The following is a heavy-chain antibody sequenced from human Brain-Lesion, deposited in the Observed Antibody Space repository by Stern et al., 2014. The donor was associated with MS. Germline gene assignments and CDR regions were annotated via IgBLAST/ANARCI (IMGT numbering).Heavy chain of an antibody. CDR2: LHASGAP. CDR1: GASISSGTSY. J-gene: IGHJ4*02. D-gene: IGHD1-26*01. Sequence: QVQLQESGPGLVKPSQTLSLTCTVSGASISSGTSYWSWIRQPAGGGLEWIGRLHASGAPYYNPSLKSRFPISGDPSKNQFSLTLNSVTAADTAVYYCARGHWELLGNNYFDSWGQGTLVTVSS. V-gene: IGHV4-61*02. CDR3: ARGHWELLGNNYFDS.